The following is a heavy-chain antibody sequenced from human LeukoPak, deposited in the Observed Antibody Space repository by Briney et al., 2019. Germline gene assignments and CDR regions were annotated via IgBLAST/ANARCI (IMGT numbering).Heavy chain of an antibody. CDR2: INHSGST. CDR3: ARNRGLYYDSSGPYPS. Sequence: SETLSLTCIVSGGSISRSSYYWGWIRQPPGTGLEWIGEINHSGSTNYNPSLKSRVTISVDTSKNQFSLKLSSVTAADTAVYYCARNRGLYYDSSGPYPSWGQGTLVTVSS. J-gene: IGHJ4*02. CDR1: GGSISRSSYY. D-gene: IGHD3-22*01. V-gene: IGHV4-39*07.